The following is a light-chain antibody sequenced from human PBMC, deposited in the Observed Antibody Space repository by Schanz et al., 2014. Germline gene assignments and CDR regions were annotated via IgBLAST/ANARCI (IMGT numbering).Light chain of an antibody. J-gene: IGLJ2*01. V-gene: IGLV2-14*02. CDR3: SSYAGSNTLV. Sequence: QSALTQPASVSGSPGQSITISCTGTSSDFGSHNLVSWYQQYPGKAPKVMIYEGSKRPSGVSNRFSGSKSGNTASLTVSGLQAEDEADYYCSSYAGSNTLVFGGGTKLTVL. CDR2: EGS. CDR1: SSDFGSHNL.